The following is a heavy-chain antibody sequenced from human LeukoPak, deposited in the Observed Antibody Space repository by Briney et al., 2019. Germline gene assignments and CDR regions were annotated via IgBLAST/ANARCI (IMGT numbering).Heavy chain of an antibody. V-gene: IGHV3-30*02. CDR2: IRHYGSNK. CDR1: GFTFSSYG. Sequence: GESLRLTCAASGFTFSSYGMHWVRQAPAKGKGLEAFIRHYGSNKYYADSVKGRTTITRDNSKNTLYLQMNSLRAEDTAVYYCAKAGTYYFDSTEDYWGQGTLVTVSS. J-gene: IGHJ4*02. CDR3: AKAGTYYFDSTEDY. D-gene: IGHD3-22*01.